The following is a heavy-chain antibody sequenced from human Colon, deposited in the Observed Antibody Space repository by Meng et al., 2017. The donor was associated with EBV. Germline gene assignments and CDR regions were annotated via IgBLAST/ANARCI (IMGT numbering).Heavy chain of an antibody. V-gene: IGHV4-34*01. CDR3: ARSRWLLLQL. CDR2: IDDSGNI. Sequence: QVQLQQGGAGLLQPSETLSPTFTVYGGPFSGFYWTWIRQSPGKGLEWIGEIDDSGNIIYNPSLKSRVTISGDTSKNQFSLNVSSVTAADTAVYYCARSRWLLLQLWGQGTLVTVSS. J-gene: IGHJ4*02. D-gene: IGHD3-22*01. CDR1: GGPFSGFY.